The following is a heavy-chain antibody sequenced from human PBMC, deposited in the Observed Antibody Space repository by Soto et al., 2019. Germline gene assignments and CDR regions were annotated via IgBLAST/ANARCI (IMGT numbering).Heavy chain of an antibody. CDR1: GGTFSNYA. CDR2: IIPIVGTG. J-gene: IGHJ6*02. D-gene: IGHD2-2*01. Sequence: QVQLVQSGAEVRKPGSSVTVSCKASGGTFSNYAISWVRQAPGQGLEWMGGIIPIVGTGSYAQKFQGRVTITADEPTTTAYMELSRLRFEDTAVYYCARVVILVPTASTHYYYQMDVWGPGNTVTVSS. V-gene: IGHV1-69*01. CDR3: ARVVILVPTASTHYYYQMDV.